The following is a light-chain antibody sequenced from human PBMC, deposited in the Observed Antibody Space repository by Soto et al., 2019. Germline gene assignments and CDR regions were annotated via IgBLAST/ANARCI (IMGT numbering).Light chain of an antibody. CDR2: LNSDGSH. J-gene: IGLJ3*02. V-gene: IGLV4-69*01. CDR3: QTWGTGIWV. CDR1: SGYSTYG. Sequence: QLVLTQSPSASASLGASVKLTCTLSSGYSTYGIAWHQQQPEKGPRFLMKLNSDGSHNKGDGIPDCFSGSSSGAERYLTISSLQLEDEADYYCQTWGTGIWVFGGGTKLTVL.